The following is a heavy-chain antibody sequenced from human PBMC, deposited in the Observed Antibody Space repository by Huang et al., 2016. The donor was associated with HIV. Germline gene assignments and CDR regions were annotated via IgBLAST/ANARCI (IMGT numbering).Heavy chain of an antibody. D-gene: IGHD7-27*01. CDR1: GFTFSSYW. Sequence: EVQLVESGGGLVQPGGSLRLYCAASGFTFSSYWVHWVRQAPGKWLVGVSRSNGDGSSTNYADSVKGRFTISRDNAKNTLYVQVNSLRAEDTAVYYCARGTRLTGLWYFDLWGRGTLVIVSS. V-gene: IGHV3-74*01. CDR3: ARGTRLTGLWYFDL. CDR2: SNGDGSST. J-gene: IGHJ2*01.